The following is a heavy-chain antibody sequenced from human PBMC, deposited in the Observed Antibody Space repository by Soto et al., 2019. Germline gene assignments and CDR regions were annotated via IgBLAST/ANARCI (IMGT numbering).Heavy chain of an antibody. J-gene: IGHJ4*02. D-gene: IGHD3-10*01. V-gene: IGHV4-30-4*01. Sequence: SETLSLTCTVSGGSISSGDYYWSWIRQPPGKGLEWIGYIYYSGSTYYNPSLKSRVTISVDTSKNQFSLKLSSVTAADTAVYYCARKPITGFYFDYWGQGILVTVSS. CDR3: ARKPITGFYFDY. CDR2: IYYSGST. CDR1: GGSISSGDYY.